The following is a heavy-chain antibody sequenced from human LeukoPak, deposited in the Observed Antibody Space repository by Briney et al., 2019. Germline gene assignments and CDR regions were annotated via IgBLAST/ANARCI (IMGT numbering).Heavy chain of an antibody. D-gene: IGHD1-7*01. V-gene: IGHV1-69*04. Sequence: SVKVSCKASGYTFTSYDISWVRQAPGQGLEWMGRIIPILGIANYAQKFQGRVTITADKSTSTAYMELSSLRSEDTAVYYCARLITGTKPPFFDYWGQGTLVTVSS. CDR3: ARLITGTKPPFFDY. J-gene: IGHJ4*02. CDR2: IIPILGIA. CDR1: GYTFTSYD.